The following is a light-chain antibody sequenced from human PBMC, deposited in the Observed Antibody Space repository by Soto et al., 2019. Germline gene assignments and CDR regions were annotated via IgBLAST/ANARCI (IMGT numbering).Light chain of an antibody. CDR3: QQYYNWPPYT. V-gene: IGKV3-15*01. J-gene: IGKJ2*01. Sequence: EIVMTQSPATLSVSPGERATLYCRGSQSVSSNLAWYQQKPGQAPRLLIYGASTRATGIPARFSGGGSGTEFTLSISSLQSEDSAVYCCQQYYNWPPYTFGQGTKLEIK. CDR1: QSVSSN. CDR2: GAS.